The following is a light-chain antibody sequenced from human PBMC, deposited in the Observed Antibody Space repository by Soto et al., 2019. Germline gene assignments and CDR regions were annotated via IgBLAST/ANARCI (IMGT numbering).Light chain of an antibody. Sequence: EIVMTQSPATLSVSPGERATLSCRASQSVSSNLAWYQQKPAQAPRLLIYGASTRATGIPARFSGSRSGTEFTLTINSLQAEDVAVYYCQHYNNWPQTFGQRTKVEIK. V-gene: IGKV3-15*01. CDR1: QSVSSN. CDR3: QHYNNWPQT. CDR2: GAS. J-gene: IGKJ1*01.